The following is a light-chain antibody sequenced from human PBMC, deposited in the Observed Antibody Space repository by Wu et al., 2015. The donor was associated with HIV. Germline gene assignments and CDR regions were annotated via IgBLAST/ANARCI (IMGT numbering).Light chain of an antibody. J-gene: IGKJ2*01. Sequence: IVLTQSPGTLSLSPGDRATLSCRASQPISSTYLAWYQQRPGQAPRLLIYDTSSRATGIPDRFSASGSGTDFTLTINRLEPEDFAVYYCQQYRDSPHTFGQGTELEIK. CDR3: QQYRDSPHT. CDR1: QPISSTY. CDR2: DTS. V-gene: IGKV3-20*01.